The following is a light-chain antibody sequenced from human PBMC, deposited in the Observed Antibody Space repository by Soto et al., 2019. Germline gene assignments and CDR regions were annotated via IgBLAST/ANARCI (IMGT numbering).Light chain of an antibody. V-gene: IGKV1-39*01. CDR2: AAS. J-gene: IGKJ1*01. Sequence: DIQMTQSPSSLSASVGDRVTITCRASQSISSYLNWYQQKPGKAPKLLIYAASSLQSGVPSRFSGSGSETAFTLTISSLQPEDFATYYCQQTYSTRWTFGQGTKVEVK. CDR3: QQTYSTRWT. CDR1: QSISSY.